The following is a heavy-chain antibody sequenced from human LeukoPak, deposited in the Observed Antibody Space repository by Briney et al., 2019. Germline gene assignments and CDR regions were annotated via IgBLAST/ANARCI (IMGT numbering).Heavy chain of an antibody. V-gene: IGHV3-11*01. J-gene: IGHJ6*03. Sequence: GGSLRLSCAASGFMFSDYYMSWIRQAPGKGLEWVSYISSSGRTIYYADSVKGRFTISRDNAKNSLYLQMNSLRAEDTALYYCARDALGIFGVPWGYYMDVWGKGTTVTVSS. CDR2: ISSSGRTI. D-gene: IGHD3-3*01. CDR3: ARDALGIFGVPWGYYMDV. CDR1: GFMFSDYY.